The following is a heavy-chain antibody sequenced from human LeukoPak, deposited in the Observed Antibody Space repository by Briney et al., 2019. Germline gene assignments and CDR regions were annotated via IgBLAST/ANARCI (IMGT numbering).Heavy chain of an antibody. Sequence: GGSLRLSCAASGFTFSDYYMSWIRQAPGKGLEWVSYISSSGSTIYYADSVKGRFTISRDNAKNSLYLQMNSLRAEDTAVYYCASHALAARQLPEDYWGQGTLVTVSS. CDR3: ASHALAARQLPEDY. CDR1: GFTFSDYY. V-gene: IGHV3-11*01. CDR2: ISSSGSTI. J-gene: IGHJ4*02. D-gene: IGHD6-6*01.